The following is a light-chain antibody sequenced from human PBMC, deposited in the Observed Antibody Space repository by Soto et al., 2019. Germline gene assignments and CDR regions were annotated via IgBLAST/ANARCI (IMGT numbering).Light chain of an antibody. CDR2: DAS. J-gene: IGKJ3*01. CDR1: QSVGVD. V-gene: IGKV3-15*01. CDR3: QQYSTWPTT. Sequence: IVMTQSPATLSVSPGERATLSCRASQSVGVDLAWYQQTPGQAPRLLIYDASTRATGIPARFSGSGSGTEFTLTISSLQSEDFAFYFCQQYSTWPTTFGPGTKVDIK.